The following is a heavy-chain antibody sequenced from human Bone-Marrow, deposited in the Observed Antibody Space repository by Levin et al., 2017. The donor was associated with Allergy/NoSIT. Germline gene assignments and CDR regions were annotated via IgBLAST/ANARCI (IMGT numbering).Heavy chain of an antibody. CDR1: GFNFGDFG. V-gene: IGHV3-30*03. CDR3: VRGEGYCISPSCYRWFDP. CDR2: ISYHSTYH. D-gene: IGHD2-2*02. J-gene: IGHJ5*02. Sequence: GESLKISCAASGFNFGDFGMHWVRQAPGKGLESVAAISYHSTYHYYPDSVKGRFTISRDNSENTLYLQMKSLSAEDTAVYYCVRGEGYCISPSCYRWFDPWGQGTLVTVSS.